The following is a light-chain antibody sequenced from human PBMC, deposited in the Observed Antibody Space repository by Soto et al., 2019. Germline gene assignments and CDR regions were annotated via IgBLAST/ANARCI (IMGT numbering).Light chain of an antibody. J-gene: IGLJ3*02. CDR2: VTSDGSH. CDR3: QAWGTGGV. V-gene: IGLV4-69*01. Sequence: QLVLTQSPSASASPGASVKLTCTLSSGHSDYAIAWHQQQPEKGPRYLMKVTSDGSHTNGDGIPDRFSGSSSGADRYLTISSLRSDDEADYYCQAWGTGGVFGGGTKVTVL. CDR1: SGHSDYA.